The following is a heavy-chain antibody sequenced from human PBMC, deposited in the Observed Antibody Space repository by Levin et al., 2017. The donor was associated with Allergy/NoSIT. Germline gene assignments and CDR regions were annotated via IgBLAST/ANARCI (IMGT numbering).Heavy chain of an antibody. CDR3: ARDGWGTGRHAY. Sequence: GGSLRLSCAASGFTFSSYWVTWVRQAPGKGLEWVGNIKQDGSEQYYGDSVKGRFTISRDNAKNSLYLQMNSLRVEDTAVYYCARDGWGTGRHAYWGQGTLVIVSS. D-gene: IGHD2-8*02. CDR2: IKQDGSEQ. CDR1: GFTFSSYW. V-gene: IGHV3-7*01. J-gene: IGHJ4*02.